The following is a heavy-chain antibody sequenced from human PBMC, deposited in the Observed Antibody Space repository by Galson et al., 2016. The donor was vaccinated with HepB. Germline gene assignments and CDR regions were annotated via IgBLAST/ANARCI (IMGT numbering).Heavy chain of an antibody. CDR1: GFTFRSYG. CDR2: IKQDGSAK. V-gene: IGHV3-7*05. J-gene: IGHJ4*02. CDR3: ALGQGFLADS. Sequence: SLRLSCAASGFTFRSYGMHWVRQAPGKGLEWVAIIKQDGSAKYYVDSLKGRFTISRDNAKNSLYLQMSSLRPEDTAVYYCALGQGFLADSWGQGTLVTVSS.